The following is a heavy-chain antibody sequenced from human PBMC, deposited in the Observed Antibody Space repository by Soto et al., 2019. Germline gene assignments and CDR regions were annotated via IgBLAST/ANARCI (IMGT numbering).Heavy chain of an antibody. CDR1: GASITSYH. D-gene: IGHD3-10*01. CDR2: IYYTGST. J-gene: IGHJ4*02. V-gene: IGHV4-59*08. CDR3: ARLYYGSGSYYFDY. Sequence: QVQLQESGPGLVKASETLSLTCTVSGASITSYHRSWIRQPPGMGLEWIGYIYYTGSTKDNPSHKSPVTITVDTSKNQSSLKLSSTTAADTAIYYCARLYYGSGSYYFDYWGQGTIVAVSS.